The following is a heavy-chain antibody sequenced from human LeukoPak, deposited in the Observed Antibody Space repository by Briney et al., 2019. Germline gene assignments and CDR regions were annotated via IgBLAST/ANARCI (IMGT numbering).Heavy chain of an antibody. V-gene: IGHV4-39*01. Sequence: SETPSLTCTVSGGSISSSSYYWGRIPPPPGKGLEWIGSIYYRGSTYYNPSLKSRVTISVDTSKNQFSLKLSSVTAADTAVYYCARQGFSGSYHDYWGQGTLVTVSS. CDR3: ARQGFSGSYHDY. D-gene: IGHD1-26*01. CDR1: GGSISSSSYY. CDR2: IYYRGST. J-gene: IGHJ4*02.